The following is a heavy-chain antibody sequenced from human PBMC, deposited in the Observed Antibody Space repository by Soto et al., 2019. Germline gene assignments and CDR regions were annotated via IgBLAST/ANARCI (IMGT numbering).Heavy chain of an antibody. V-gene: IGHV3-21*01. Sequence: EVQLVESGGGLVKPGGSLRLACAASGFHFSSHSMFWVRQAPGKGMEWVSSISGSSDYIFYADSVKGRFTIFRDNAKNSLFLQMNSLRAQDTAMYYCARGGTILVGAATRPLDYWGQGNLVTVSS. D-gene: IGHD1-26*01. CDR3: ARGGTILVGAATRPLDY. J-gene: IGHJ4*02. CDR2: ISGSSDYI. CDR1: GFHFSSHS.